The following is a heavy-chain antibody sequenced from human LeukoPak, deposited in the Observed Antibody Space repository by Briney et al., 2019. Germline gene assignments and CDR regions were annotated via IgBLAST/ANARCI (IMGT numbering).Heavy chain of an antibody. D-gene: IGHD6-19*01. V-gene: IGHV3-23*01. CDR3: AKDRHSSGWPERGDY. J-gene: IGHJ4*02. CDR1: GFTFSSYA. CDR2: ISGSGGST. Sequence: PGGSLRLSCAASGFTFSSYAMSWVRQAPGKGLEWVSAISGSGGSTYYADSVKGRFTISRDNSKNTLYLQMNSLRAEDTAVYYCAKDRHSSGWPERGDYWDQGTLVTVSS.